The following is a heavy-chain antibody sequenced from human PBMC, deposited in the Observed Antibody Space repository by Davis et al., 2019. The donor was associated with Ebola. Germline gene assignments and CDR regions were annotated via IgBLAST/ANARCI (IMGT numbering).Heavy chain of an antibody. CDR1: DGSFSSNSYY. CDR3: ARVAAAGLDY. CDR2: IYYIGNS. J-gene: IGHJ4*02. D-gene: IGHD6-13*01. Sequence: SETLSLTCTVSDGSFSSNSYYWGWIRQPPGKGLEWIGSIYYIGNSYYNPSLKSRVTMSVDTSKNHFSLKLSSVTAADTAVYYCARVAAAGLDYWGQGTLVTVSS. V-gene: IGHV4-39*02.